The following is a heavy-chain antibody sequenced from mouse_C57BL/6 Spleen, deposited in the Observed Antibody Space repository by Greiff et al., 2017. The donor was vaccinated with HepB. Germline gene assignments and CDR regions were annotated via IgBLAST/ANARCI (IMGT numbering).Heavy chain of an antibody. CDR3: AKLGHWYFDV. V-gene: IGHV1-80*01. J-gene: IGHJ1*03. D-gene: IGHD4-1*01. CDR1: GYAFSSYW. CDR2: IYPGDGDT. Sequence: QVQLKESGAELVKPGASVKISCKASGYAFSSYWMHWVKQRPGKGLEWIGQIYPGDGDTNYNGKFKGKATLTADKSSSTAYMQRSSLTSEDSAVYFCAKLGHWYFDVWGTGTPVTVSS.